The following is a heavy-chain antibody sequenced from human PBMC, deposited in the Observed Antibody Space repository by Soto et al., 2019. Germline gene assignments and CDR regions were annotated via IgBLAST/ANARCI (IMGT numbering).Heavy chain of an antibody. CDR1: GFSLSTRGVG. CDR2: IYWDDDE. CDR3: AQRPSGYSYHFEY. Sequence: QITLKESGPTLVKPTQTLTLTCTFSGFSLSTRGVGVGWFRQPPGKALEWLALIYWDDDEGYSPSLKSRLTTTXDXXKNQVVLTLTNIAPVDTATYYCAQRPSGYSYHFEYWGQGTLVTVSS. J-gene: IGHJ4*02. D-gene: IGHD5-18*01. V-gene: IGHV2-5*02.